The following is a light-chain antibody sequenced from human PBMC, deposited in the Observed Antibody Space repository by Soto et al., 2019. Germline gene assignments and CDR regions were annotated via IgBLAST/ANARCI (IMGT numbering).Light chain of an antibody. J-gene: IGKJ4*01. CDR3: QPYNNWPLT. CDR1: QSVSTN. V-gene: IGKV3-15*01. Sequence: ETVMTQSPATLSVSPGERATLSCRASQSVSTNLAWYQQKPGQAPRLLIYDTSTRATGVPTRFSGSRSGAEFTLTINSLQSEDFAVYYCQPYNNWPLTFGGGTKVDIK. CDR2: DTS.